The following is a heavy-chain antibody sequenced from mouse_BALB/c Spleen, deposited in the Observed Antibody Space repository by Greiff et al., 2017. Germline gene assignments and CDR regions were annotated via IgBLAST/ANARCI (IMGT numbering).Heavy chain of an antibody. CDR3: ARPYRYGLAY. CDR2: IWAGGST. V-gene: IGHV2-9*02. D-gene: IGHD2-14*01. CDR1: GFSLTSYG. Sequence: QVQLKESGPGLVAPSQSLSITCTVSGFSLTSYGVHWVRQPPGKGLEWLGVIWAGGSTNYNSALMSRLSISKDNSKSQVFLKMNSLQTDDTAMYYCARPYRYGLAYWGQGTLVTVSA. J-gene: IGHJ3*01.